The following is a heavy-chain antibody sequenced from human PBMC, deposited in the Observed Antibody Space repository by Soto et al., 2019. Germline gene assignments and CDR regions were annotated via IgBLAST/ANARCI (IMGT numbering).Heavy chain of an antibody. V-gene: IGHV3-15*01. Sequence: EVQLVESGGGLVKPGGSLRLSCAASGFTFSNAWMSWVRQAPGKGLEWVGRIKSKTDGGTTDYAAPVKGRFTISRDDSKNTLYLQMNSLKTEDTAVYYCTTAQQPWLLYYYGMDVWGQGTTVTVSS. CDR1: GFTFSNAW. J-gene: IGHJ6*02. CDR3: TTAQQPWLLYYYGMDV. CDR2: IKSKTDGGTT. D-gene: IGHD5-18*01.